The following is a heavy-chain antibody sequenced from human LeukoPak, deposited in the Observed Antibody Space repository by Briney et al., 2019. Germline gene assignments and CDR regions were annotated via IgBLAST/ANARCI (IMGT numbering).Heavy chain of an antibody. D-gene: IGHD2-2*01. J-gene: IGHJ5*02. CDR3: ARAIVVVPAAIWSSNWFDP. CDR2: IYYIGNT. V-gene: IGHV4-30-4*01. CDR1: GGSISNGYYY. Sequence: PSETLSLTCTVSGGSISNGYYYWSWIRQPPGKGLEWIGYIYYIGNTYYNPSLKSRATISVDTSKNQFSLKLSSVTAADTAVYYCARAIVVVPAAIWSSNWFDPWGQGTLVTVSS.